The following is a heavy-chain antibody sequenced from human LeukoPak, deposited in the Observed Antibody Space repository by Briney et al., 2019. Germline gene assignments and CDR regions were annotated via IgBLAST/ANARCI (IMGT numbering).Heavy chain of an antibody. D-gene: IGHD3-3*01. CDR1: GESFSGYY. CDR3: ARGQVDFWSGYHDY. V-gene: IGHV4-34*01. J-gene: IGHJ4*02. Sequence: SETLSLTCAVYGESFSGYYWSWIRQPPGKGLEWIGEINHSGSTNYNPSLKSRVTISVDTSKNQFSLKLSSVTAADTAVYYCARGQVDFWSGYHDYWGQGTLVTVSS. CDR2: INHSGST.